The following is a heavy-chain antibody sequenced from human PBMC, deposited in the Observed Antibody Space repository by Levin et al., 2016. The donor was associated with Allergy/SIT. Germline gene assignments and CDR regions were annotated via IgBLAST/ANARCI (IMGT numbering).Heavy chain of an antibody. J-gene: IGHJ4*02. CDR3: ASLEVGATAFDY. V-gene: IGHV4-39*01. D-gene: IGHD1-26*01. CDR2: IYYSGST. CDR1: GGSINSSSYY. Sequence: SETLSLTCTVSGGSINSSSYYWGYIRQPPGKGLEWIGSIYYSGSTYYNPSLKSRVTISVDPSKNQFSLKLGSVTAADTAVYYCASLEVGATAFDYWGQGTLVTVSS.